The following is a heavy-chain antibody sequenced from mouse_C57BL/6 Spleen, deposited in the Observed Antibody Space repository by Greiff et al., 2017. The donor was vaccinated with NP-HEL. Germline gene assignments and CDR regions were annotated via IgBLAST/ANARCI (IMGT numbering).Heavy chain of an antibody. V-gene: IGHV1-82*01. CDR2: IYPGDGDT. Sequence: QVQLQQSGPELVKPGASVKISCKASGYAFSSSWMNWVKQRPGKGLEWIGRIYPGDGDTNYNGKFKGKATLTADKSSSTAYMQLSSLTSEDSAVYFCARGITTVPMDDWGQGTSVTVSS. CDR3: ARGITTVPMDD. CDR1: GYAFSSSW. J-gene: IGHJ4*01. D-gene: IGHD1-1*01.